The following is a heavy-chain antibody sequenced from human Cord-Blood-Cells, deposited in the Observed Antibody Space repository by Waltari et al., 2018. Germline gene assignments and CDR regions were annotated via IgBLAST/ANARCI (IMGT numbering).Heavy chain of an antibody. Sequence: QVQLVASGGGVVQPGRSLRLSCAASGFTFSSYGMHWVRQAPGKGVEWLAGISYDGSNKYYADSVKGRFTISRDNSKNTLYLQMNSLRAEDTAVYYCAKDWHYGSGSYYDYWGQGTLVTVSS. CDR3: AKDWHYGSGSYYDY. CDR2: ISYDGSNK. V-gene: IGHV3-30*18. J-gene: IGHJ4*02. CDR1: GFTFSSYG. D-gene: IGHD3-10*01.